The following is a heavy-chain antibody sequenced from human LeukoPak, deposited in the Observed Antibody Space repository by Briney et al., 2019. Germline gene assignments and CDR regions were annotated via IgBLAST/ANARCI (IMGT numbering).Heavy chain of an antibody. Sequence: PSETLSLTCAVSGVSISSSEWWIWVRQPPGQGLEWIGEIHRDGRTRYNPSLKSRVTMSMDYSKTQFSLSVTPVTAADTAIYYCGKTDIYFNPIDYWGPGSLVTVSS. CDR2: IHRDGRT. V-gene: IGHV4-4*02. CDR3: GKTDIYFNPIDY. D-gene: IGHD3-9*01. CDR1: GVSISSSEW. J-gene: IGHJ4*02.